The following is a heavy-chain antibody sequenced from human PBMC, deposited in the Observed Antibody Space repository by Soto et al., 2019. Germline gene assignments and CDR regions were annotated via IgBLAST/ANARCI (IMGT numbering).Heavy chain of an antibody. CDR1: GFTLSNYG. CDR2: ISGSSTTI. J-gene: IGHJ4*02. V-gene: IGHV3-48*01. CDR3: ARGPSDFDH. Sequence: GGSLRLSCAASGFTLSNYGMNWVRQAPGKGLEWVSYISGSSTTIYYADSVKGRFTISRDNAKNSLYLQMNSLRAEDTAVYYCARGPSDFDHWGQGTLVTVSS.